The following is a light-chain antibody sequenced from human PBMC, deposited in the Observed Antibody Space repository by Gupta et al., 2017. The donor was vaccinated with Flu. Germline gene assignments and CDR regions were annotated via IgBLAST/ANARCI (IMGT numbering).Light chain of an antibody. CDR1: SSNIGTYNL. J-gene: IGLJ1*01. Sequence: QSALTQPASVSGSPGQSITIFCTGTSSNIGTYNLVSWYQQLPGKAPKLILYEGSKRPSGVSNRFSGSKSANTASLTISGLQAEDEADYYCCSYAGSSTFVFGTGTKVTVL. V-gene: IGLV2-23*03. CDR3: CSYAGSSTFV. CDR2: EGS.